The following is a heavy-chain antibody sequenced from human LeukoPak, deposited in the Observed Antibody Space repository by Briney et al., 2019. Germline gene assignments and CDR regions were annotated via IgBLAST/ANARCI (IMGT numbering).Heavy chain of an antibody. Sequence: GGSLRLSCAASGFTFSRYAMSWVRQAPGKGLEWIATINGNGGSTFYADSVKGRFTISRDNSKNTLYLQMNSLRVEDAAIYYCATYGDSNRNYDHYDMDVWGQGTTVTVSS. D-gene: IGHD4-17*01. CDR2: INGNGGST. V-gene: IGHV3-23*01. CDR1: GFTFSRYA. J-gene: IGHJ6*02. CDR3: ATYGDSNRNYDHYDMDV.